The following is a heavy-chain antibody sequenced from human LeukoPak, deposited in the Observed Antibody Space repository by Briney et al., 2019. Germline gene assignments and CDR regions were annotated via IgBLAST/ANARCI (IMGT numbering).Heavy chain of an antibody. V-gene: IGHV1-18*01. CDR2: ISAYNGNT. J-gene: IGHJ6*03. D-gene: IGHD2-2*01. Sequence: ASVKVSCKASGYTFTSYGISWVRQAPGQGLEWMGWISAYNGNTNYAQKLQGRVTMTTDTSTSTAYMELSRLRSDDTAVYYCARASTSPPYDYMDVWGKGTTVTVSS. CDR3: ARASTSPPYDYMDV. CDR1: GYTFTSYG.